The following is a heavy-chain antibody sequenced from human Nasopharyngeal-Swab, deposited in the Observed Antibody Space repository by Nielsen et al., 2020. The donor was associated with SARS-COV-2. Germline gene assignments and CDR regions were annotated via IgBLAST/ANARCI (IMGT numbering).Heavy chain of an antibody. CDR2: ISYDGSNK. Sequence: GESLKISCAASGFTFSSYAMHWVRQAPGKGLEWVAVISYDGSNKYYADSVKGRFTISRDNSKNTLYLQMNSLRAEDTAVYHCARDPPKSLSPYYDILTGYYDYWGQGTLVTVSS. J-gene: IGHJ4*02. V-gene: IGHV3-30*04. CDR1: GFTFSSYA. CDR3: ARDPPKSLSPYYDILTGYYDY. D-gene: IGHD3-9*01.